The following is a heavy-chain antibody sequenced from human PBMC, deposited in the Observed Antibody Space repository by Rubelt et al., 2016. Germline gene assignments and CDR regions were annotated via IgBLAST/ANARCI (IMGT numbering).Heavy chain of an antibody. CDR3: AGQVTTILAGWFDP. Sequence: GKGLEWIGEINHSGSTNYNPSLKSRVTISVDTSKNQFSLKLSSVTAADTAVYFCAGQVTTILAGWFDPWGQGTLVTVSS. V-gene: IGHV4-34*01. D-gene: IGHD5-12*01. CDR2: INHSGST. J-gene: IGHJ5*02.